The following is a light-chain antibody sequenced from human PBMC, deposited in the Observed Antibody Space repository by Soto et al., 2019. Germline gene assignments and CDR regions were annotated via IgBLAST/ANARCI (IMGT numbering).Light chain of an antibody. Sequence: VMTQSPATLSVSPGERATLSCRASQSVRSKLAWYQQIPGQAPRRVIYDASTRATGIPPKCSGSSSGTDFTLTISSLQSEDFAIYFCQQYNDWPPITFGGGAKVEIK. J-gene: IGKJ4*01. CDR1: QSVRSK. CDR2: DAS. V-gene: IGKV3-15*01. CDR3: QQYNDWPPIT.